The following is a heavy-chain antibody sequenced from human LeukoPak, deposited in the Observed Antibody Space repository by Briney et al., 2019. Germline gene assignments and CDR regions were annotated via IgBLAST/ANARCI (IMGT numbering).Heavy chain of an antibody. CDR1: GGSLSGYY. D-gene: IGHD6-13*01. CDR3: VRGPPSIAAGGTVRYYYYGLDV. CDR2: INHVGST. V-gene: IGHV4-34*01. J-gene: IGHJ6*02. Sequence: SETLSLTCAVYGGSLSGYYWTWNRQSPEMGLEWIGEINHVGSTNYNPSLKSRVTILVDTSKNQFSLKLSSVTAADTAVYYCVRGPPSIAAGGTVRYYYYGLDVWGPRTTVTVSS.